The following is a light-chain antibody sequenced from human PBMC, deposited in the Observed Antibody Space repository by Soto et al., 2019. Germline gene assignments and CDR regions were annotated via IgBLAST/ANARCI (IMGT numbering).Light chain of an antibody. V-gene: IGLV2-14*01. J-gene: IGLJ3*02. CDR1: SSDVGGYNY. Sequence: QSALTQPASVSGSPGQSITISCTGTSSDVGGYNYVSWYQHHPDKAPKLIIYEVTNRPSGVSNRFSGSKSGNTASLTISGLQTEDEADYYCTSYTSSSTGVFGGGTKLTVL. CDR3: TSYTSSSTGV. CDR2: EVT.